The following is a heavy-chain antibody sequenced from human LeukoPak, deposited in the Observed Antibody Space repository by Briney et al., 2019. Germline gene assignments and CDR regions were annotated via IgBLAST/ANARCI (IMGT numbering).Heavy chain of an antibody. CDR2: ISGSGGGT. D-gene: IGHD6-19*01. J-gene: IGHJ4*02. V-gene: IGHV3-23*01. CDR3: AKLEEQWLIDF. CDR1: GFTFSTSP. Sequence: GGSLRPSCAASGFTFSTSPMSWVRQAPGKGLEWVSTISGSGGGTYSADSVKGRFTISRDNSKNTLYLRMNSLRADDTAIYYCAKLEEQWLIDFWGQGTPVTVSS.